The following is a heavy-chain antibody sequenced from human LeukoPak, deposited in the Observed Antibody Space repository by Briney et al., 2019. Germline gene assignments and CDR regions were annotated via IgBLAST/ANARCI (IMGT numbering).Heavy chain of an antibody. Sequence: GALRLSCAASGFTFVDYAMHWVRQAPGKGLEWVSLISGDGGSTYYADSAKGRFTISRDNSKNSLYLQMDSLRTEDTALYYCAKDRNYYYGMDVWGQGTTVTVSS. CDR1: GFTFVDYA. CDR3: AKDRNYYYGMDV. CDR2: ISGDGGST. J-gene: IGHJ6*02. V-gene: IGHV3-43*02.